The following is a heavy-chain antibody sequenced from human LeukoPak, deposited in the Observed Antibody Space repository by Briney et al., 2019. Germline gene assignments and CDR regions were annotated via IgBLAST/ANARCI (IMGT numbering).Heavy chain of an antibody. CDR1: GGTFSSYA. CDR2: IIPILGTA. Sequence: ASVKVSCKASGGTFSSYAISWVRQAPGQGLEWMGGIIPILGTANYAQKFQGRVTITADESTSTAYMELSSLRSEDTAVYYCARDQVIAARSSYGMDVWGQGTTVTVSS. J-gene: IGHJ6*02. V-gene: IGHV1-69*01. CDR3: ARDQVIAARSSYGMDV. D-gene: IGHD6-6*01.